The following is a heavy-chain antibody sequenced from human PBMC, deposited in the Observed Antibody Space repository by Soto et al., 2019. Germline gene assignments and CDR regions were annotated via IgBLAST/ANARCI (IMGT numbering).Heavy chain of an antibody. J-gene: IGHJ6*02. Sequence: GGSLRLSCAASGFTFGNYAMSWVRQAPGKGLEWVSPVSSTAGTTYYTDSVKGRFTISRDNARNSLYLQMNSLRAEDTAVYYWARDTYYYDSSGDYYYYGMDVWGQGTTVTVSS. CDR3: ARDTYYYDSSGDYYYYGMDV. V-gene: IGHV3-21*01. CDR2: VSSTAGTT. CDR1: GFTFGNYA. D-gene: IGHD3-22*01.